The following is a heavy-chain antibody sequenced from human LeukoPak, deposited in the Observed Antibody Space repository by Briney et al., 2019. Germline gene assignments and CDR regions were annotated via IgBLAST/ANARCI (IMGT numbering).Heavy chain of an antibody. CDR2: ISSSSSYI. Sequence: GGSLRLSCAASGFTFSSYSMNWVRQAPGKGLEWVSSISSSSSYIYYADSVKGRFTISRDNAKNSLYLQMNSLRAEDTAVYYCARAGGGDCPHCFVYWGQGTLVTVSS. V-gene: IGHV3-21*01. CDR1: GFTFSSYS. D-gene: IGHD2-21*02. CDR3: ARAGGGDCPHCFVY. J-gene: IGHJ4*02.